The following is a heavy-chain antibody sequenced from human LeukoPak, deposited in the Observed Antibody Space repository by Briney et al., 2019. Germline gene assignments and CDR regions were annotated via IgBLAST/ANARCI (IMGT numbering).Heavy chain of an antibody. V-gene: IGHV5-51*01. CDR3: ARPRGYYYYYMDV. Sequence: GESLKISCKGSGYSFTSCWIGWVRQMPGKGLEWMGIIYPGDSDTRYSPSFQGQVTISADKSISTAYLQWSSLKASDTAMYYCARPRGYYYYYMDVWGKGTTVTVSS. CDR1: GYSFTSCW. J-gene: IGHJ6*03. CDR2: IYPGDSDT.